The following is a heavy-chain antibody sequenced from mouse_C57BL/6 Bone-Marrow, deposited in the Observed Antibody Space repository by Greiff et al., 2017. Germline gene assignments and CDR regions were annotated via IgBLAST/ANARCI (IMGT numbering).Heavy chain of an antibody. V-gene: IGHV1-69*01. J-gene: IGHJ2*01. Sequence: QVQLQQPGAELVMPGASVKLSCKASGYTFTSYWMHWVKQRPGQGLEWIGEIDPSDSYTNYNQKFKGKSTLTVDKSSSTAYLQLISLTSEDSAVYYCAREGYYYPYYLDYWGQGTTLTVSS. D-gene: IGHD1-1*01. CDR2: IDPSDSYT. CDR1: GYTFTSYW. CDR3: AREGYYYPYYLDY.